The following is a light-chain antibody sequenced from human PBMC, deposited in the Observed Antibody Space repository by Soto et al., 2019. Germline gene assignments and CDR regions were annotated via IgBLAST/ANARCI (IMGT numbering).Light chain of an antibody. CDR1: QTISAW. Sequence: AALGRRVTLPXRASQTISAWLAWHQQKPGXAPNXXXDDXSSLETGVPSSLSGSGSGTEFTRTISSLQPDDCANYYCQHYNRHSWTFGQGTKVDIK. J-gene: IGKJ1*01. CDR3: QHYNRHSWT. CDR2: DXS. V-gene: IGKV1-5*01.